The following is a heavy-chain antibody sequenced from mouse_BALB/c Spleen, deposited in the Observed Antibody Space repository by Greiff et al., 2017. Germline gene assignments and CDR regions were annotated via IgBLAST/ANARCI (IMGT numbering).Heavy chain of an antibody. CDR3: ARDMRGNYFYYFDY. Sequence: DVMLVESGGGLVQPGGSLRLSCATSGFTFTDYYMSWVRQPPGKALEWLGFIRNKANGYTTEYSASVKGRFTISRDNSQSILYLQKNTLRAEDSATYYCARDMRGNYFYYFDYWGQGTTLTVSS. V-gene: IGHV7-3*02. J-gene: IGHJ2*01. CDR1: GFTFTDYY. D-gene: IGHD2-1*01. CDR2: IRNKANGYTT.